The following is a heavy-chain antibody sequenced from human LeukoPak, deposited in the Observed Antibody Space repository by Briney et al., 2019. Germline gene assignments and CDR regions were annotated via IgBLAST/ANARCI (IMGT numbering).Heavy chain of an antibody. CDR1: GFTFRTYN. CDR3: ARGLRGASRVMDV. D-gene: IGHD3-10*01. CDR2: IYSGGGT. Sequence: PGGSLRLSCAASGFTFRTYNMNWVRQAPGKGLEWVSVIYSGGGTYYADSVKGRFTISRDISKNTLYLQMSSLRAEDTAVYYCARGLRGASRVMDVWGKGTTVTISS. V-gene: IGHV3-53*01. J-gene: IGHJ6*04.